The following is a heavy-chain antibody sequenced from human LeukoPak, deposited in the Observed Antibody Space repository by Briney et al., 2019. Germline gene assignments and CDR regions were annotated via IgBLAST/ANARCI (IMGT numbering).Heavy chain of an antibody. CDR3: ATLYDLDY. D-gene: IGHD2-8*01. J-gene: IGHJ4*02. Sequence: GGSLRLSCAASGFTFRSYEMNWVRQASGKGLEWVSYISGSGNTIYYADSVKGRFTISRDNAKNSLYLQMDSLRAEDTAVYYCATLYDLDYWGQGTLVTVSS. V-gene: IGHV3-48*03. CDR2: ISGSGNTI. CDR1: GFTFRSYE.